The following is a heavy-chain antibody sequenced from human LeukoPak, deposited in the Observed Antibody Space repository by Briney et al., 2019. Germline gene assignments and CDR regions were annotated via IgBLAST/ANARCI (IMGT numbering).Heavy chain of an antibody. D-gene: IGHD3-10*01. CDR2: IIPILGIA. CDR1: GGTFISYA. J-gene: IGHJ6*02. CDR3: ARGTLMVRGQTRGYYGMDV. Sequence: GASVKVSCKASGGTFISYAISWVRQAPGQGLEWMGRIIPILGIANYAQKFQGRVTITTDKSTSTAYMELSSLRSEDTAVYYCARGTLMVRGQTRGYYGMDVWGQGTTVTVSS. V-gene: IGHV1-69*04.